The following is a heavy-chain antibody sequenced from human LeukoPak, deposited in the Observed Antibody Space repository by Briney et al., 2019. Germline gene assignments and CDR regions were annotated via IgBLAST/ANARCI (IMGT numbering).Heavy chain of an antibody. V-gene: IGHV3-9*01. CDR2: ITWNSGSI. CDR1: GFTFDDYA. D-gene: IGHD3-10*01. Sequence: GGSLRLSCAASGFTFDDYAMHWVRQAPGKGLEWVSGITWNSGSIVYADSVKGRFTISRDNAKNSLYRQMNSLRAEDTALYYCAKGVRITMVRGAFDIWGQGTMVTVSS. CDR3: AKGVRITMVRGAFDI. J-gene: IGHJ3*02.